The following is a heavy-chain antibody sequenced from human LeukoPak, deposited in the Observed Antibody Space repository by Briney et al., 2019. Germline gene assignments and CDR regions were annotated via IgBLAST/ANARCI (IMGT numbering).Heavy chain of an antibody. CDR1: GGSISSGGYS. J-gene: IGHJ5*02. Sequence: PSETLSLTCGVSGGSISSGGYSWSSIRQPPGKGLEWIGYIYHSGSTYYNPSLKSRVTISVDRSKNQFSLKLSSVTAADTAVYYCARGEASSSSSWFDPWGQGTLVTVSS. CDR3: ARGEASSSSSWFDP. D-gene: IGHD6-6*01. CDR2: IYHSGST. V-gene: IGHV4-30-2*01.